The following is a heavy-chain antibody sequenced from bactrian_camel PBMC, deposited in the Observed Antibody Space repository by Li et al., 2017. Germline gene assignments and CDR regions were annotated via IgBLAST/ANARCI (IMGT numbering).Heavy chain of an antibody. J-gene: IGHJ4*01. D-gene: IGHD3*01. V-gene: IGHV3S40*01. CDR1: GFTFGDFY. Sequence: VQLVESGGGLVQPGGSLRLSCAASGFTFGDFYMSWVRLAPGKGLEWVSGISSGGMTYYAGSVKGRFTISRDNAKNTVYLQLNSLKTEDMAMYYCGPSMAVDEYNYWGQGTQVTVS. CDR2: ISSGGMT. CDR3: GPSMAVDEYNY.